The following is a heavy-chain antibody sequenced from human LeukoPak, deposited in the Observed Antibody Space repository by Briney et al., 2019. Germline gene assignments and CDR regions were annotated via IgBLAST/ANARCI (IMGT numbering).Heavy chain of an antibody. J-gene: IGHJ4*02. CDR1: GYTFASYG. Sequence: GASVKVSCKASGYTFASYGISWVRQAPGQGLEWLGWISAYNGNTNYAQKLQGRVTMTTDTSTSTAYMELRSLRSDDTAVSYCAREGTYSGSYPIDYWGQGTLVTVSS. CDR2: ISAYNGNT. V-gene: IGHV1-18*01. CDR3: AREGTYSGSYPIDY. D-gene: IGHD1-26*01.